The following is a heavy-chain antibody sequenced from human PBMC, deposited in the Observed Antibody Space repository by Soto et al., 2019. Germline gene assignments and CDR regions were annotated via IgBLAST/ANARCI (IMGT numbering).Heavy chain of an antibody. Sequence: EVQLVESGGGLVKPGGSLRLSCAASGFTFTSYAMNWVRQAPGKGLEWVSSISISSSHIYYADSLRGRFTVSRDNVKNSLYLQMNSLGAEDTAVYYCARGDTSLQRDARLDYWGQGTLVTVSS. CDR2: ISISSSHI. V-gene: IGHV3-21*01. CDR3: ARGDTSLQRDARLDY. CDR1: GFTFTSYA. J-gene: IGHJ4*02. D-gene: IGHD5-18*01.